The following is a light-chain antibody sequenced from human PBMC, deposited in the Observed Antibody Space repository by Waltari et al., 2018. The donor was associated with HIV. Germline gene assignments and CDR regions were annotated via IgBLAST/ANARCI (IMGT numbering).Light chain of an antibody. V-gene: IGLV3-21*02. CDR2: DDR. CDR3: QVWDGRGDPVI. Sequence: SYVLTQPPSVSVAPGPTARIACGGNNIAATKSVHWYRLNPGQAPVVFIYDDRDRPSGIPDRFSGSSSGDTATLTSSRAEAGDEADYYCQVWDGRGDPVIFGGGTKLAVV. CDR1: NIAATKS. J-gene: IGLJ2*01.